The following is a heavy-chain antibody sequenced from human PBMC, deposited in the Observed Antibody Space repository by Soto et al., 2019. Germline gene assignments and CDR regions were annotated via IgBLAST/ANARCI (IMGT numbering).Heavy chain of an antibody. D-gene: IGHD3-3*01. CDR2: ISYDGSNK. V-gene: IGHV3-30*18. J-gene: IGHJ4*02. CDR3: AKDGRSGLRFLEWPRYFDY. CDR1: GFTFSSYG. Sequence: GGSLRLSCAASGFTFSSYGMHWVRQAPGKGLEWVAVISYDGSNKYYADSVKGRFTISRDNSKNTLYLQMNSLRAEDTAVYYCAKDGRSGLRFLEWPRYFDYWGKGTLVTVSS.